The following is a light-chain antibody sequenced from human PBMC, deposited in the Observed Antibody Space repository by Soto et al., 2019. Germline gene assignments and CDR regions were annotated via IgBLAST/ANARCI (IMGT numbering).Light chain of an antibody. CDR2: AAS. CDR3: QQGVSTPYT. Sequence: DIQMTQSPSSLSASVGDRVTITCRASQRISTTLNWYQQKPGKAPKLLIYAASSLQSGVPSRFSGSGSGTAFTLTISSLQPEDSATYYCQQGVSTPYTFGQGTKLEI. V-gene: IGKV1-39*01. J-gene: IGKJ2*01. CDR1: QRISTT.